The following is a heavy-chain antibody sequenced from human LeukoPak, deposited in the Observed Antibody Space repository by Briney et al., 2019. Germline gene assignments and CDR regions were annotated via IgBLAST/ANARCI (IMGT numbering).Heavy chain of an antibody. Sequence: GGSLRLSCTASGFNFDTYPMNWVRQAPGKGLEWVSSISSSSSYIYYADSVKGRFTISRDNAKNSLYLQMNSLRAEDTAVYYCARDRDTAMADYWGQGTLVTVSS. CDR1: GFNFDTYP. CDR3: ARDRDTAMADY. J-gene: IGHJ4*02. V-gene: IGHV3-21*01. D-gene: IGHD5-18*01. CDR2: ISSSSSYI.